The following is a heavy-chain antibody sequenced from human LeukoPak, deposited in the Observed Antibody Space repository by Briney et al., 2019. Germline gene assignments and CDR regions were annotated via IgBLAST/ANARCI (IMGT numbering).Heavy chain of an antibody. J-gene: IGHJ4*02. CDR2: IIPIFGTA. CDR3: ASTPYDYVWGIQTGYFDY. D-gene: IGHD3-16*01. CDR1: GGTFSSYA. V-gene: IGHV1-69*05. Sequence: GASVKVSCKASGGTFSSYAISWVRQAPGQGLEWMGGIIPIFGTANYAQKFQGRVTITTDESTSTAYMELSSLRSEDTAVYYCASTPYDYVWGIQTGYFDYWGQGTLVTVSS.